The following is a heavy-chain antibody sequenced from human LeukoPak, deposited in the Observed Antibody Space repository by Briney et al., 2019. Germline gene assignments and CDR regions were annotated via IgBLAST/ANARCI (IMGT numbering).Heavy chain of an antibody. CDR1: GFTFSSYG. V-gene: IGHV3-30*02. CDR3: ARGRRYDYSNYRHLYXXDY. J-gene: IGHJ4*02. D-gene: IGHD4-11*01. CDR2: IRYDGSNK. Sequence: PGGSLRLSCAASGFTFSSYGMHWVRRAPGKGLEWVAFIRYDGSNKYYADSVKGRFTISRDNSKNTLYLRMNSLRAEDTAVYYCARGRRYDYSNYRHLYXXDYXXXGTXVTVSS.